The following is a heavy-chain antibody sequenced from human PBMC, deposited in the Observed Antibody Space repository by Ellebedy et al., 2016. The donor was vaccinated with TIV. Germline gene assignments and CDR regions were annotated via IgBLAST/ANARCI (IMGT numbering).Heavy chain of an antibody. V-gene: IGHV1-69*13. J-gene: IGHJ6*03. Sequence: SVKVSXKASGGTFSSYAISWVRQAPGQGLEWMGGIIPIFGTANYAQKFQGRVTITADESTSTAYMELSSLRSEDTAVYYCARGGYSSSSRYYYYYMDVWGKGTTVTVSS. CDR3: ARGGYSSSSRYYYYYMDV. D-gene: IGHD6-6*01. CDR1: GGTFSSYA. CDR2: IIPIFGTA.